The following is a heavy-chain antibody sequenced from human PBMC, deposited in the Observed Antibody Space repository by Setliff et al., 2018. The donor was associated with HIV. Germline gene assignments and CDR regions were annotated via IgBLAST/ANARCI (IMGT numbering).Heavy chain of an antibody. V-gene: IGHV3-48*01. Sequence: PGGSLRLSCAASGFTFSSYSMNWVRQAPGKGLEWVSYISSSSTIYYADSVKGRFTISRDNAKNSLYLQMNSLRAEDTAVYYCARETSTMVRGVVDYWGQGTLVTVSS. J-gene: IGHJ4*02. CDR2: ISSSSTI. D-gene: IGHD3-10*01. CDR1: GFTFSSYS. CDR3: ARETSTMVRGVVDY.